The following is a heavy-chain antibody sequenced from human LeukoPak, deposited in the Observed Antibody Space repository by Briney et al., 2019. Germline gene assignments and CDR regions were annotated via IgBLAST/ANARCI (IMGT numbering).Heavy chain of an antibody. D-gene: IGHD4-17*01. CDR2: IRYDGSNK. V-gene: IGHV3-30*02. CDR3: ARQSGTMVTTRFDY. Sequence: GGSLRLSCAASGFTFSSYGMHWVRQAPGKGLEWVAFIRYDGSNKYYADSVKGRFTISRDNSKNSLYLQMNSLRAEDTAIYYCARQSGTMVTTRFDYWGQGTLVTVSS. J-gene: IGHJ4*02. CDR1: GFTFSSYG.